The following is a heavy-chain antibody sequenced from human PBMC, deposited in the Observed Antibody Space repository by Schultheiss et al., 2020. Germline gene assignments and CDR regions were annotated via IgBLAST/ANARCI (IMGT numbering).Heavy chain of an antibody. CDR2: VLYSGFT. J-gene: IGHJ4*02. V-gene: IGHV4-61*08. Sequence: SETLSLTCTVSGGSISSGGYYWSWIRQPPGKGLEWIGYVLYSGFTHYNPSLKSRVTISVDTSKNQFSLKLSSVTAADTAVYYCARGAGYGDYGTFDYWGQGTLVTVSS. CDR1: GGSISSGGYY. CDR3: ARGAGYGDYGTFDY. D-gene: IGHD4-17*01.